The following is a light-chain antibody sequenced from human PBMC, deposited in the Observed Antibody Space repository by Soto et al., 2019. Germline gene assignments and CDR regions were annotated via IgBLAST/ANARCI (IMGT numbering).Light chain of an antibody. Sequence: DIQMTQSPSTVSASVGDRVTITCRASQGVNTWLAWYQQIPGKAPKLLIYAASTWDSGVPPRFSGSGSGTEFTLTISSLQPEDSATYYCQQAANYSCTFGPGTKVDI. CDR1: QGVNTW. J-gene: IGKJ3*01. V-gene: IGKV1-12*01. CDR3: QQAANYSCT. CDR2: AAS.